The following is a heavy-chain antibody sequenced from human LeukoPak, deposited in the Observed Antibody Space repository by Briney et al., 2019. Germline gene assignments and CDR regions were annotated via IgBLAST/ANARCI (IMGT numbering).Heavy chain of an antibody. CDR1: GYTFTGYY. V-gene: IGHV1-2*02. CDR3: AREGPNSSSSYFDY. D-gene: IGHD6-13*01. J-gene: IGHJ4*02. Sequence: ASVKVSCKASGYTFTGYYMHWVRQAPGQGLEGMGWINPNSGGTNYAQKFQGRVTMTRDTSISTAYMELSRLRSDDTAVYYCAREGPNSSSSYFDYWGQGTLVTVSS. CDR2: INPNSGGT.